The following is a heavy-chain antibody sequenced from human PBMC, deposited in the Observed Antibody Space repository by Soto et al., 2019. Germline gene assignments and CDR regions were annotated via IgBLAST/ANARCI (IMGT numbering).Heavy chain of an antibody. CDR3: ARFGKGPTIFGVVFGYYYGMDV. CDR1: GGTFSSYA. CDR2: IIPIFGTA. Sequence: GASVKVSCKASGGTFSSYAISWVRQAPGQGLEWMGGIIPIFGTANYAQKFQGRVTITADESTSTAYMELSSLRSEDTAVYYCARFGKGPTIFGVVFGYYYGMDVWGQGTTVTVSS. J-gene: IGHJ6*02. D-gene: IGHD3-3*01. V-gene: IGHV1-69*13.